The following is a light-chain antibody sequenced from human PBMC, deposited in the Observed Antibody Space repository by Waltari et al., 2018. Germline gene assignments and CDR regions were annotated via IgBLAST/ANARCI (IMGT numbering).Light chain of an antibody. CDR3: QSADSSGKI. Sequence: SYDLTQPPSVSVSPGQTARITCSGDALPKQYTYWYQQKPGQAPAAVIYKDSERPSGTPERFAVSSSGTTVTLTISGVQAEDEADYYCQSADSSGKIFGGGTKLTVL. CDR2: KDS. V-gene: IGLV3-25*03. J-gene: IGLJ2*01. CDR1: ALPKQY.